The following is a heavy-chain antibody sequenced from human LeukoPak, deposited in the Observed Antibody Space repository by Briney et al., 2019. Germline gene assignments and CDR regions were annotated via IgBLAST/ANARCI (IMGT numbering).Heavy chain of an antibody. V-gene: IGHV3-21*01. CDR2: ISSSSSYI. Sequence: PGGSLRLSCAASRFTFSTYTMNWVRQAPGKGLEWVSSISSSSSYIYYADSVKGRFTISRDNAKNSLYLQMNSLRAEDTAVYYCARELIAAAGKEDYWGQGTLVTVSS. J-gene: IGHJ4*02. CDR1: RFTFSTYT. D-gene: IGHD6-13*01. CDR3: ARELIAAAGKEDY.